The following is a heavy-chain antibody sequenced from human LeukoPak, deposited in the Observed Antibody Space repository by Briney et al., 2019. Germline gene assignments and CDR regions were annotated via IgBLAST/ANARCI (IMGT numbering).Heavy chain of an antibody. CDR2: IYSGGST. J-gene: IGHJ4*02. V-gene: IGHV3-53*01. CDR1: GFTVSSNY. CDR3: ARDFDSSWHFDY. D-gene: IGHD6-13*01. Sequence: GGSLRLSCAASGFTVSSNYMSWVRQAPGKGLEWVSVIYSGGSTYYADSVKGRFTISRDNSKNTLYLQMNSLRAEDTAVYYCARDFDSSWHFDYWGQGTLVTVSS.